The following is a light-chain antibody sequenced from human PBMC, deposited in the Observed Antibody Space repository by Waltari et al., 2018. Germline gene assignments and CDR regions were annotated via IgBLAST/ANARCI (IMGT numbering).Light chain of an antibody. CDR3: QHRDDLGA. J-gene: IGKJ3*01. CDR1: QSVSN. V-gene: IGKV3-11*01. CDR2: DAS. Sequence: EIVLAQSPDILSLSPGERAILSCRASQSVSNLACYQQKPGHTPRLLISDASNRATGIPARCSGSGSGTDFTLTINSLEPEDFAVYYCQHRDDLGAFGPGTRVDI.